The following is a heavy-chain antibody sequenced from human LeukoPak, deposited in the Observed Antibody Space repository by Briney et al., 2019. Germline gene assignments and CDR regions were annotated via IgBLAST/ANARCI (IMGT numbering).Heavy chain of an antibody. CDR1: VYTLTELS. V-gene: IGHV1-24*01. D-gene: IGHD1-26*01. Sequence: GASVNVSCKVSVYTLTELSMHWVRQAPGKGLEWMGGFDPEDGETIYAQKFQGRVTMTEDTSTDTAYMELSSLRSEDTAVYYCATVILIGGSYLDAFDIWGQGTMVTVSS. CDR3: ATVILIGGSYLDAFDI. J-gene: IGHJ3*02. CDR2: FDPEDGET.